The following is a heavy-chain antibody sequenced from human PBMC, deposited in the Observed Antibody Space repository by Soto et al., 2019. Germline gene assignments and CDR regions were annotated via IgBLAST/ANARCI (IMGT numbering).Heavy chain of an antibody. Sequence: ESGGGLVKPGGSLRLFCAASGFSFDSSSMNWVRQAPGKGLEWVASISSSSVYTYYVESVRGRFTISRDNAKNSLFLQMNSLRVEDTAVYYCARAARVWGGPLDWGQGTVVTVSS. CDR1: GFSFDSSS. D-gene: IGHD3-3*01. J-gene: IGHJ4*02. V-gene: IGHV3-21*01. CDR2: ISSSSVYT. CDR3: ARAARVWGGPLD.